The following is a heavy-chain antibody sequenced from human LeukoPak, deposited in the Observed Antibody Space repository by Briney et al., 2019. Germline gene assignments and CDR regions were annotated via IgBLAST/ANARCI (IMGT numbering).Heavy chain of an antibody. CDR1: GGSISSYY. V-gene: IGHV4-59*12. CDR2: IYYSGST. J-gene: IGHJ4*02. D-gene: IGHD2-2*01. CDR3: ARDRYLAYFDS. Sequence: SETLSLTCTVSGGSISSYYWSWIRQPPGKGLEWIGYIYYSGSTNYNPSLKSRVTISVDTSKNQFSLKLSSVTAADTAVYYCARDRYLAYFDSWGQGILVTVSS.